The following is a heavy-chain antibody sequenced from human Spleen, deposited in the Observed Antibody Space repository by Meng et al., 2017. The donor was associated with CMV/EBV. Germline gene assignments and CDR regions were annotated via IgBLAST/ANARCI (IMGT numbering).Heavy chain of an antibody. CDR1: VFTFSSYA. D-gene: IGHD3-22*01. CDR2: ISGSGGST. CDR3: AKSLVVVVWQYFDL. Sequence: VRLLGCGGVLVQPGGSLRLSCAASVFTFSSYAMSWVRQAPGKGLEWVSAISGSGGSTYYADSVKGRFTISRDNSKNTLYLQMNSLRAEDTAVYYCAKSLVVVVWQYFDLWGRGTLVTVSS. V-gene: IGHV3-23*01. J-gene: IGHJ2*01.